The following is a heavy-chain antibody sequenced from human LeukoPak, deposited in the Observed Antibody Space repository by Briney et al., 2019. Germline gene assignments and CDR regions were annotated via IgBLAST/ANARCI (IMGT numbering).Heavy chain of an antibody. J-gene: IGHJ4*02. CDR3: AREGNYNFWSGYYKPGL. CDR2: IYYSGST. CDR1: GGSISSYY. D-gene: IGHD3-3*01. Sequence: SETLSLTCSVSGGSISSYYWSWIRQPPGKGLEWIGYIYYSGSTYYNPSLKSRVTISVDTSKNQFSLKLSSVTAADTAVYYCAREGNYNFWSGYYKPGLWGQGTLVTVSS. V-gene: IGHV4-59*12.